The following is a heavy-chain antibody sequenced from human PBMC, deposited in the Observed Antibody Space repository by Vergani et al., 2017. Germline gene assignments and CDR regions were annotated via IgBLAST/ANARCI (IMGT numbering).Heavy chain of an antibody. D-gene: IGHD2-2*01. Sequence: QVQLQQWGAGLLKPSETLSLTCAVYGGSFSGYYWSWIRQPPGKGLGWIGEINHSGSTNYNPSLKSRVTISVDTSKNQFSLKLSSVTAADTAVYYCARGNQYCSSTSCYSWTPTRKTTGTADLDYWGQGTLVTVSS. J-gene: IGHJ4*02. CDR2: INHSGST. CDR3: ARGNQYCSSTSCYSWTPTRKTTGTADLDY. V-gene: IGHV4-34*01. CDR1: GGSFSGYY.